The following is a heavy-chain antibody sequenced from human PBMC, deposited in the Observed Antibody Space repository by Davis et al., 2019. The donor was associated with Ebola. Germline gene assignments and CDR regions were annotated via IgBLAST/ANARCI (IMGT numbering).Heavy chain of an antibody. CDR2: ISGSGGST. CDR1: VITFSSYA. CDR3: TRDFDWYGGY. V-gene: IGHV3-23*01. D-gene: IGHD3-9*01. Sequence: GESLKISCTDSVITFSSYAMTWVRQAPGKGLEWVSAISGSGGSTYYADSVRGRFTISRDNAKNTLYLQMNSLRAEDTAVYYCTRDFDWYGGYWGQGTLVTVSS. J-gene: IGHJ4*02.